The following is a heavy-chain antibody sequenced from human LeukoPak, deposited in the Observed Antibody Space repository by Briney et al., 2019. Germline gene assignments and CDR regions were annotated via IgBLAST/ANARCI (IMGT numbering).Heavy chain of an antibody. Sequence: GGSLRLSCAASGFTFSSYWMHWVRQAPGKGLVWVSRIHSDGSTTSYADSVKGRFTISRDSANNTLYLQMNSLRAEDTAVYYCARGGSTRADYWGQGTLVTVSS. CDR1: GFTFSSYW. CDR2: IHSDGSTT. CDR3: ARGGSTRADY. D-gene: IGHD6-13*01. V-gene: IGHV3-74*01. J-gene: IGHJ4*02.